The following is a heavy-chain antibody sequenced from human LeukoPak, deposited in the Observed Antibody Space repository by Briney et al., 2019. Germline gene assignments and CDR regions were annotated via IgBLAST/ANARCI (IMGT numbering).Heavy chain of an antibody. J-gene: IGHJ4*02. V-gene: IGHV3-48*01. Sequence: GGSLRLSCAASGFTFSSYNMNWVRQAPGKGLEWVSYISSSSTIYYADSVKGRFTISRDNSKNTLYLQMNSLRAEDTAVYYCAKDGYGGSYWGQGTLVTVSS. CDR2: ISSSSTI. CDR3: AKDGYGGSY. CDR1: GFTFSSYN. D-gene: IGHD4-23*01.